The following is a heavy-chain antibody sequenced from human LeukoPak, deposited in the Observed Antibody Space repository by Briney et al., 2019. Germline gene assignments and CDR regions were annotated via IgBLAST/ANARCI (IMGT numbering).Heavy chain of an antibody. D-gene: IGHD6-13*01. CDR1: GFTFSSYW. CDR3: ARRAGYSSSWYLGGYYYYYMDV. V-gene: IGHV3-7*01. Sequence: GGSLRLSCAASGFTFSSYWTSWVRQAPGKGLEWVANIKQDGSEKYYVDSVKGRFTISRDNAKNSLYLQMNSLRAEDTAVYYCARRAGYSSSWYLGGYYYYYMDVWGKGTTVTVSS. CDR2: IKQDGSEK. J-gene: IGHJ6*03.